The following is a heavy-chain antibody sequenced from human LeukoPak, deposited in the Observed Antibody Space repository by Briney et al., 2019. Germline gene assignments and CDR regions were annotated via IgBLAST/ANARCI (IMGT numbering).Heavy chain of an antibody. CDR3: ARVSGWRYYYYYMDV. CDR1: GFMFSAYS. Sequence: GGSLRLSCAASGFMFSAYSMHWARLAPGKGPEWVSSIGEVSDNISYADSVKGRFTISRDNAKNSLYLQMNSLRAEDTAVYYCARVSGWRYYYYYMDVWGKGTTVTVSS. V-gene: IGHV3-21*04. J-gene: IGHJ6*03. CDR2: IGEVSDNI. D-gene: IGHD6-19*01.